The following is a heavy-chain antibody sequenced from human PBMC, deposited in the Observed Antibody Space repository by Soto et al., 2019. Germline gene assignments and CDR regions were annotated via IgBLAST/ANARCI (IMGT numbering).Heavy chain of an antibody. J-gene: IGHJ6*02. CDR2: ISGSGGST. Sequence: GGSLRLSCAASGFTFSSYAMSWVRQAPGKGLEWVSAISGSGGSTYYADSVKGRFTISRDNSKNTLYLQMNSPRAEDTAVYYCAKDIAAMDIYYYYGMDVWGQGTTVTVSS. D-gene: IGHD5-18*01. CDR3: AKDIAAMDIYYYYGMDV. CDR1: GFTFSSYA. V-gene: IGHV3-23*01.